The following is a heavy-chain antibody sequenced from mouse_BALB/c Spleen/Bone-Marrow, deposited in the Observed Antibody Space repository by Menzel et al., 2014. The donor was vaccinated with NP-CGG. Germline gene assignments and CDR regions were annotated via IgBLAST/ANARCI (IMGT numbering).Heavy chain of an antibody. CDR3: ASRGYFGSLAY. D-gene: IGHD1-2*01. V-gene: IGHV4-2*02. CDR1: GFDFCRYW. J-gene: IGHJ2*01. CDR2: INPGSSTI. Sequence: EVKLMESGRGLVQPGGSLILSCAASGFDFCRYWMSWARQAPGKGQEWIGEINPGSSTINYTPSLKDKSIISPDNANKTVFRKINKVRSADNAFYYWASRGYFGSLAYWGQGTTLTVSS.